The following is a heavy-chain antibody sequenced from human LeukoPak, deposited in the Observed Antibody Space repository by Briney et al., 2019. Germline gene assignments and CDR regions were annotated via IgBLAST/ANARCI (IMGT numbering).Heavy chain of an antibody. D-gene: IGHD1-26*01. Sequence: SETLSLTCTVSGGSISSYYWSWIRQPPGKGLEWIGYIYYSGSTNCNPSLKSRVTISVDTSKNQFSLKLSSVTAADTAVYYCARPDSGTKDAFDIWGQGTMVTVSS. CDR1: GGSISSYY. CDR3: ARPDSGTKDAFDI. CDR2: IYYSGST. J-gene: IGHJ3*02. V-gene: IGHV4-59*08.